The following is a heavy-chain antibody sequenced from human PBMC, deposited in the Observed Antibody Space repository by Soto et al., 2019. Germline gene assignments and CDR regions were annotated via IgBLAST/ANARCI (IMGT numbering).Heavy chain of an antibody. Sequence: EVQILESGGGLVQPGGSLRLSCAASGFTFSSYAMYWVRQAPGKGLAWVSGISDSGTGTYYADSVKGRFTISRDNSKTTVYLQMKSLRAEDTAVYYCAKDHSVVIRDAFDIRGQGTMVNVSS. V-gene: IGHV3-23*01. D-gene: IGHD3-22*01. J-gene: IGHJ3*02. CDR1: GFTFSSYA. CDR3: AKDHSVVIRDAFDI. CDR2: ISDSGTGT.